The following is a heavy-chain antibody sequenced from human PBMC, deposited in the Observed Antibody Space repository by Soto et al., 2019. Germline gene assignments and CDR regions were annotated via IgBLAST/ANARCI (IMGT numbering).Heavy chain of an antibody. CDR2: IYYSGST. J-gene: IGHJ3*02. CDR1: GGSISSSSYY. Sequence: SETLSLTCTVSGGSISSSSYYWGWIRQPPGKGLEWIGSIYYSGSTYYNPSLKSRVTISVDTSKNQFSLKLCSVTAADTAVYYCARRLWDIVVVQAAIPWDAFAIWGQGTMVTVSS. D-gene: IGHD2-2*02. V-gene: IGHV4-39*01. CDR3: ARRLWDIVVVQAAIPWDAFAI.